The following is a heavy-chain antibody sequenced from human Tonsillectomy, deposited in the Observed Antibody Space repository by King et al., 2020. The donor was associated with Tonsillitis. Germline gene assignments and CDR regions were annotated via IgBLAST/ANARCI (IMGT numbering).Heavy chain of an antibody. D-gene: IGHD2-21*01. J-gene: IGHJ3*02. Sequence: VQLVESGGGVVQPGRSLRLSCAASGFTFSSYGMHWVRQAPGKGLEWVAVISYDGSNKYYTDSVKGRFTISRDNSKNTLYLQMNSLRAEDTAVYYCAKEVNDDLPNDAFDIWGQGTMVTVSS. CDR1: GFTFSSYG. CDR3: AKEVNDDLPNDAFDI. V-gene: IGHV3-30*18. CDR2: ISYDGSNK.